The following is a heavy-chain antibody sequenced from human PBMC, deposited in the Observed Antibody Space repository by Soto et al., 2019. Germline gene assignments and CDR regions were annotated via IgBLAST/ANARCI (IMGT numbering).Heavy chain of an antibody. V-gene: IGHV3-48*03. D-gene: IGHD3-22*01. CDR3: ARAVGDLSWVVMRGYYFDY. J-gene: IGHJ4*02. CDR1: GFTFSSYE. Sequence: GGSLRLSCAASGFTFSSYEMNWVRQAPGKGLEWVSYISSSGSTIYYAESVKGRFTISRDNAKNSLYLQMNSLRAEDTAVYYCARAVGDLSWVVMRGYYFDYWGQGTLVTVSS. CDR2: ISSSGSTI.